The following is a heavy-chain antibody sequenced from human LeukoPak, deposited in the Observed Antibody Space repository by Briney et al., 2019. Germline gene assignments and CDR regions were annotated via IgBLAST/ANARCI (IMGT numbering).Heavy chain of an antibody. CDR2: MKPDSGNS. D-gene: IGHD4-17*01. Sequence: ASVKVSCKASGYPFTSFEINWVRQVTGEGLEWMGWMKPDSGNSAFAQKFRDRVTLNSDSSINTAYMEVSSLGSDDTAVYFCARGTFDYDVVTGIHYYYMDVWGTGTAVTVSS. CDR1: GYPFTSFE. V-gene: IGHV1-8*01. CDR3: ARGTFDYDVVTGIHYYYMDV. J-gene: IGHJ6*03.